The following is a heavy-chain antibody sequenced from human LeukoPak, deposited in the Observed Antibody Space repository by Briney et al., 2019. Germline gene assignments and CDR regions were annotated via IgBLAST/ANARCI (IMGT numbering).Heavy chain of an antibody. CDR3: AREPPSGSYLLN. CDR2: INPNSGGT. V-gene: IGHV1-2*02. J-gene: IGHJ4*02. Sequence: ASVKVSCKASGYTFTGYYMHRVRQAPGQGLEWMGWINPNSGGTNYAQKFQGRVTMTRDTSISTAYMELSRLRSDDTAVYYCAREPPSGSYLLNWGQGTLVTVSS. CDR1: GYTFTGYY. D-gene: IGHD1-26*01.